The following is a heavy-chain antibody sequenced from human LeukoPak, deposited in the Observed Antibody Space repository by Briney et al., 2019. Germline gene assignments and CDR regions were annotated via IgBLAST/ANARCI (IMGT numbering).Heavy chain of an antibody. CDR1: GGSISSSSYY. Sequence: PSETLSLTCIVSGGSISSSSYYWGWIRQPPGKGLEWIGSIYHSGSTYYNPSLKSRVTISVDTSKNQFSLNLSSVTAADTAVYYCARVTDWNDFDYWGQGTLVTVSS. V-gene: IGHV4-39*07. CDR2: IYHSGST. CDR3: ARVTDWNDFDY. J-gene: IGHJ4*02. D-gene: IGHD1-1*01.